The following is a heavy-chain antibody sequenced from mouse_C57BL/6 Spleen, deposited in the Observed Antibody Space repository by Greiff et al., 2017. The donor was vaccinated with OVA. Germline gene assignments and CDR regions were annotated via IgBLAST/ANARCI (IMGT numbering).Heavy chain of an antibody. D-gene: IGHD1-1*01. J-gene: IGHJ2*01. CDR2: IDPSDSET. V-gene: IGHV1-52*01. CDR1: GYTFTSYW. CDR3: ARSAITTVVATDYFDY. Sequence: QVHVKQPGAELVRPGSSVKLSCKASGYTFTSYWMHWVKQRPIQGLEWIGNIDPSDSETHYNQKFKDKATLTVDKSSSTAYMQLSSLTSEDSAVYYCARSAITTVVATDYFDYWGQGTTLTVSS.